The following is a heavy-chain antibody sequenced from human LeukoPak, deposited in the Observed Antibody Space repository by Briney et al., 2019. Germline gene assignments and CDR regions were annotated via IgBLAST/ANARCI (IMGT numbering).Heavy chain of an antibody. V-gene: IGHV3-48*03. CDR1: GFTFSSYE. D-gene: IGHD3-10*01. CDR2: ICSSGSTI. J-gene: IGHJ5*02. Sequence: PGGSLRLSRAASGFTFSSYEMNWVRQAPGKGLEWVSYICSSGSTIYYADSVKGRFTISRDNAKNSLYLQMNSLRAEDTAVYYCARVSYYGSGSYSPNWFDPWGQGTLVTVSS. CDR3: ARVSYYGSGSYSPNWFDP.